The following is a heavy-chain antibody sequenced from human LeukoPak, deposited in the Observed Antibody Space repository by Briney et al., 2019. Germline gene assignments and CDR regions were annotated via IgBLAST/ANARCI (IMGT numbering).Heavy chain of an antibody. D-gene: IGHD3-22*01. Sequence: ASVKVSCKASGGTFSSYAISWVRQAPGQGLEWMGGIIPIFGTANYAQKFQGRVTITTDESTSTAYMELSSLRSEDTAVYYCARAPRRYYYDSSGYFDYWGQGTLVTVYS. J-gene: IGHJ4*02. CDR1: GGTFSSYA. V-gene: IGHV1-69*05. CDR2: IIPIFGTA. CDR3: ARAPRRYYYDSSGYFDY.